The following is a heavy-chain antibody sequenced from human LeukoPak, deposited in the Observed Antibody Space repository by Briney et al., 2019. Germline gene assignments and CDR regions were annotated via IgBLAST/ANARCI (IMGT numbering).Heavy chain of an antibody. J-gene: IGHJ4*02. V-gene: IGHV1-2*04. Sequence: ASVKVSCKASGYTFTGYYMHWVRQAPGQGLEWMGWINPNSGGTNYAQKFQGWVTMTRDTSISTAYMELSRLRSDDTAVYYCARDQLEATGLDHWGQGTLVTVSS. CDR2: INPNSGGT. D-gene: IGHD1-26*01. CDR3: ARDQLEATGLDH. CDR1: GYTFTGYY.